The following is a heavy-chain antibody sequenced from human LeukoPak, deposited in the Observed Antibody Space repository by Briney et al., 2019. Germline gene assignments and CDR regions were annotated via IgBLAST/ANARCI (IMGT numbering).Heavy chain of an antibody. J-gene: IGHJ4*02. V-gene: IGHV1-18*01. CDR1: GYTFTSYG. D-gene: IGHD3-22*01. CDR3: ARDTQPAMIVVNMGGY. Sequence: ASVKVSCTASGYTFTSYGISWVRQAAGQGLEWMGWISAYNGNTNYAQKLQGRVTMTTDTSTGTAYMELRSLRSDDTAVYYCARDTQPAMIVVNMGGYWGQGTLVTVSS. CDR2: ISAYNGNT.